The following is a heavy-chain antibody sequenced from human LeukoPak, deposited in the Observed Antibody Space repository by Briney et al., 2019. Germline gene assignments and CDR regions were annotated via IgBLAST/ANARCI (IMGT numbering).Heavy chain of an antibody. V-gene: IGHV4-31*03. Sequence: SETLSLTCTVSGGSISSGGYYWSWLRQHPGKGLEWIGYIYYSGSTYYNPSLKSRVTISVDTSKNQFSLKLSSVTAADTAVYYCASAIAGEFDYWGQGTLVTVSS. CDR1: GGSISSGGYY. J-gene: IGHJ4*02. D-gene: IGHD6-13*01. CDR2: IYYSGST. CDR3: ASAIAGEFDY.